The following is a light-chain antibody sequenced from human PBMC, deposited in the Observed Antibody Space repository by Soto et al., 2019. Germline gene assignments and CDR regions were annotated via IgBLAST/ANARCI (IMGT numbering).Light chain of an antibody. CDR3: ISYTDRQSYL. CDR1: SSDIGSYNH. V-gene: IGLV2-14*03. J-gene: IGLJ1*01. CDR2: AVS. Sequence: QSVLTQPASVSGSPGQSITISCSGNSSDIGSYNHVAWYQQFPGKSPKLMIYAVSDRPPGVPDRFSGSKSGITASLTISGLQTEDEADYYCISYTDRQSYLFGTGTKAPS.